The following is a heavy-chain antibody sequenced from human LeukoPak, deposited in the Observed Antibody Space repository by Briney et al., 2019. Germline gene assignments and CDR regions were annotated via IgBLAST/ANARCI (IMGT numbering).Heavy chain of an antibody. V-gene: IGHV4-38-2*02. D-gene: IGHD3-22*01. J-gene: IGHJ4*02. CDR2: IYHSGST. CDR3: ASDGSGYHFDY. CDR1: GYSISSGYY. Sequence: SETLSLTCTVSGYSISSGYYWGWIRQPPGKGLEWIGSIYHSGSTYYNPSLKSRVTISVDTSKNQFSLKLSSVTAADTAVYYCASDGSGYHFDYWGQGTLVTVSS.